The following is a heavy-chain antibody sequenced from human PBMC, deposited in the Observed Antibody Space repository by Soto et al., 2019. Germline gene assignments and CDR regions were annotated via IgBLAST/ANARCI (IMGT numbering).Heavy chain of an antibody. D-gene: IGHD5-18*01. CDR2: IIPIVGTA. CDR1: GGTFSSYA. J-gene: IGHJ6*02. V-gene: IGHV1-69*01. CDR3: ARGAPTAMVTAAHYYYYGMDV. Sequence: QVQLVQSGAEVKKPGSSVKVSCKASGGTFSSYAISWVRQAPGQGLEWMGGIIPIVGTANYAQKFQGRVTITADESTSTAYMELSSLRSEDTAVYYCARGAPTAMVTAAHYYYYGMDVWGQGTTVTVSS.